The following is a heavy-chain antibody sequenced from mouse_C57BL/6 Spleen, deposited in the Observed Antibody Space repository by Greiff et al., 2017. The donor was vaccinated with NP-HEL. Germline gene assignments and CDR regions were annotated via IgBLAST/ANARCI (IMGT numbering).Heavy chain of an antibody. V-gene: IGHV14-1*01. D-gene: IGHD1-1*01. CDR2: IDPEDGDT. CDR1: GFNIKDYY. Sequence: EVKLVESGAELVRPGASVKLSCTASGFNIKDYYMHWVKQRPEQGLEWIGRIDPEDGDTEYAPKFQGKATMTADTSSNTAYLQLSSLTSEDTAVYYCTTWGTTPRGAMDYWGQGTSVTVSS. J-gene: IGHJ4*01. CDR3: TTWGTTPRGAMDY.